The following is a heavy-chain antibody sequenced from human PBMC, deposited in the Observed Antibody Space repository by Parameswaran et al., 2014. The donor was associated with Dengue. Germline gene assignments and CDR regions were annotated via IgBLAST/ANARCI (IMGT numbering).Heavy chain of an antibody. CDR3: ARAESYSNSAYDH. CDR2: IDWYNDK. V-gene: IGHV2-70*01. D-gene: IGHD6-6*01. Sequence: PGKALEWLALIDWYNDKYYNPSLKTRLTISQDTSTNQVVLTMTNMDPEDTATYYCARAESYSNSAYDHWGQGTLVTVSS. J-gene: IGHJ4*02.